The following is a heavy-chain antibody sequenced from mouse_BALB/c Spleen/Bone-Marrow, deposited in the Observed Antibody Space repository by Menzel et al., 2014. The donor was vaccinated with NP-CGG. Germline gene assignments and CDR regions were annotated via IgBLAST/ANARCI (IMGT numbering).Heavy chain of an antibody. Sequence: VQLQQSGAELAKPGALTKMSCKASGYTFTNYWVHWVKQRPGQGLEWIGYINPSTGYTEYNQKFKDKATLTADKSSSTAYMQLNSLTSEDSAVYYCARKGLAYWGRGTLVTVSA. V-gene: IGHV1-7*01. CDR1: GYTFTNYW. CDR3: ARKGLAY. CDR2: INPSTGYT. J-gene: IGHJ3*01. D-gene: IGHD3-3*01.